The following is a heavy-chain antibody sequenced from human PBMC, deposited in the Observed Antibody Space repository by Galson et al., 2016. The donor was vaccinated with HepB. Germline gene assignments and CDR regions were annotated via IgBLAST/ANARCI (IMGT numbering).Heavy chain of an antibody. V-gene: IGHV3-74*01. J-gene: IGHJ4*02. Sequence: SLRLSCAASGFTFSRYWMHWVRQAPGKGLEWVSRINSDGGSTDYADSVKGRFTISRDNAKNTLYLQMNSLRAEDTAVYYCASSVRGSGSPPGGYLGQGILVTVSS. CDR1: GFTFSRYW. D-gene: IGHD3-10*01. CDR3: ASSVRGSGSPPGGY. CDR2: INSDGGST.